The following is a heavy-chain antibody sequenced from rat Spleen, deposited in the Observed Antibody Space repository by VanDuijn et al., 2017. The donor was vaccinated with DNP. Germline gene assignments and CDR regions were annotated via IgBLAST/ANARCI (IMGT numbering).Heavy chain of an antibody. CDR1: RFTFSDYN. J-gene: IGHJ2*01. CDR2: ISYDGSRA. Sequence: EVQLVESGGGLVQPGRSLKLSCAASRFTFSDYNMAWVRQAPKKGLEWVATISYDGSRADYRDSVKGRFTISRDNAESTLYLHMDSLRSEDTATYYCARPDYWGQGVMVTVSS. V-gene: IGHV5-7*01. CDR3: ARPDY.